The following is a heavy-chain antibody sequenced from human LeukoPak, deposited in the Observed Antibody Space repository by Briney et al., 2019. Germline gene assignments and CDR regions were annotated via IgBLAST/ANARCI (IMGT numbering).Heavy chain of an antibody. CDR2: IIPIFGTA. CDR1: GGTFSSYA. V-gene: IGHV1-69*06. J-gene: IGHJ4*02. CDR3: ARDGKYGPYYFDY. Sequence: SVKVSCKASGGTFSSYAISWVRQAPGQGLEWMGGIIPIFGTANYAQKFQGRVTITADKSTSTAYMELRSLRSDDTAVYYCARDGKYGPYYFDYWGQGTLVTVSS. D-gene: IGHD1-26*01.